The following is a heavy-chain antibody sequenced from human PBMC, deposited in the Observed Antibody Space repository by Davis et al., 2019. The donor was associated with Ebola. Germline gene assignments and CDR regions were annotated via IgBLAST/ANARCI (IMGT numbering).Heavy chain of an antibody. Sequence: SETLSLTCTVSGGSISSGKYYWNWIRQPPGKGLEWIGYISYSGSPYYEPSLKRRVTISVDTSKNQFSLRLSSVTAADTAVYYCARLGMNGFDPEVYFDYWGQGILVTVSS. V-gene: IGHV4-30-4*01. CDR1: GGSISSGKYY. CDR2: ISYSGSP. D-gene: IGHD7-27*01. CDR3: ARLGMNGFDPEVYFDY. J-gene: IGHJ4*02.